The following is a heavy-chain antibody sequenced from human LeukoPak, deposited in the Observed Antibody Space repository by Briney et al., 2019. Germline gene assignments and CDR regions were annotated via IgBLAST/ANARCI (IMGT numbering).Heavy chain of an antibody. V-gene: IGHV4-34*01. CDR2: INHSGST. Sequence: PSETLSLTCAVYGGSFSGYYWSWIRQPPGKGLEWIGEINHSGSTNYNPSLKSRVTIPVDTSKNQFSLKLSSVTAADTAVYYCARVKGIAAAGTGGKKLNWFDPWGQGTLVTVSS. D-gene: IGHD6-13*01. CDR3: ARVKGIAAAGTGGKKLNWFDP. J-gene: IGHJ5*02. CDR1: GGSFSGYY.